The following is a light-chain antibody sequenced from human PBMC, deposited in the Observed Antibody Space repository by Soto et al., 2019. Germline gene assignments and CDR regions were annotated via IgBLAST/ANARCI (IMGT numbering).Light chain of an antibody. Sequence: DIVLTQSPDSLAVSLGERATINCKSSNNILYSSDNKNYLSWYQQRPGQPPKLLFYWASNRESGVPDRFSGSGSGTRFTLALTSLQAEDVAVYYCQQYYSSPPTFGQGTKVEIK. CDR1: NNILYSSDNKNY. V-gene: IGKV4-1*01. J-gene: IGKJ1*01. CDR3: QQYYSSPPT. CDR2: WAS.